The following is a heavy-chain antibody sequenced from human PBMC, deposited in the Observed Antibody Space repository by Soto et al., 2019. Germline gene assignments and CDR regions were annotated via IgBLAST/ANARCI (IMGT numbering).Heavy chain of an antibody. CDR3: AREAGYCSRTSCYRRAFDT. CDR2: INTDGGSS. V-gene: IGHV3-74*03. J-gene: IGHJ3*02. CDR1: GFTFSGHW. Sequence: EGQLVESGGDLVQPGGSLSLSCAASGFTFSGHWMHWVRQVPGKGLEWVSRINTDGGSSAYADSVKGRFAISRDNAKNTLYLQMNGLRAEDTAVYYCAREAGYCSRTSCYRRAFDTLCQGTTVTVSS. D-gene: IGHD2-2*01.